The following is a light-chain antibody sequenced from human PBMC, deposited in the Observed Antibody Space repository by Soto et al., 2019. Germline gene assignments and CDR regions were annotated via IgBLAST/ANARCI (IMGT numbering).Light chain of an antibody. J-gene: IGLJ1*01. CDR2: DVS. CDR3: SSYTSSSTYV. Sequence: QSVLTQPASVSGSPGPSITISCTGTSSDVGGYNYVSWYQQHPGKAPKLMIYDVSNRPSGVSNRCSGSKSGNTASLTISGLHADDEADYYFSSYTSSSTYVFGTGTKVTV. CDR1: SSDVGGYNY. V-gene: IGLV2-14*01.